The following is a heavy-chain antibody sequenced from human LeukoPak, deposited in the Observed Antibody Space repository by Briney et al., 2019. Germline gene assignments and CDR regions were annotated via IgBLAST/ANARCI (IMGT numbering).Heavy chain of an antibody. CDR2: IYYSGST. CDR1: GGSISSYY. CDR3: ARLGFGELLYGWFDP. J-gene: IGHJ5*02. D-gene: IGHD3-10*01. Sequence: SETLSLTCTVSGGSISSYYWSWIRQPPGKGLEWIGYIYYSGSTNYNPSLKSRVTISVDTSKNQFSLKLSSVTAADTAVYYCARLGFGELLYGWFDPWGQGTLATVSS. V-gene: IGHV4-59*01.